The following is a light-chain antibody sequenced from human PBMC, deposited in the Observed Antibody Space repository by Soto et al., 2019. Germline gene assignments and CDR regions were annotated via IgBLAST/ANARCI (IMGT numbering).Light chain of an antibody. CDR2: KAS. V-gene: IGKV1-5*03. J-gene: IGKJ1*01. CDR1: QSISSW. CDR3: QQYNSYPWT. Sequence: DIQMTQSPSTLSASVGVRVTITCRASQSISSWLAWYQQKPGKAPKLLIYKASSLESGVPSRFSGSGSGTEFTLTISSLQPDDFATYYCQQYNSYPWTFGQGNKVEIK.